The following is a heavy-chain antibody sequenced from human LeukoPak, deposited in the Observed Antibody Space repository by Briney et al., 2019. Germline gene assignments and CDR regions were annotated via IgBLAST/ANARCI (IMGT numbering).Heavy chain of an antibody. CDR1: GFIFSDHG. D-gene: IGHD1-26*01. Sequence: PGGSLXLSCAASGFIFSDHGMTWVRQVPGKGLEWVSGINWNGGSTGYVDSVKGRFTISRDNAKNVLFLHMNNLRAEDTAFYYCARGEWDLRDWGQGTLVVVSS. CDR3: ARGEWDLRD. V-gene: IGHV3-20*04. CDR2: INWNGGST. J-gene: IGHJ4*02.